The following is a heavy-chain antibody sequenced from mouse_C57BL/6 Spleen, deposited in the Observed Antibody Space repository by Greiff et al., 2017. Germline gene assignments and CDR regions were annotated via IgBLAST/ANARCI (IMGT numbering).Heavy chain of an antibody. V-gene: IGHV1-82*01. CDR1: GYAFSSSW. Sequence: VQLQQSGPELVKPGASVKISCKASGYAFSSSWMNWVKQRPGKGLEWIGRIYPGDGDTNYTGKFKGKATLTADKSSSTAYMQLSSLTSEDSAVYFCATAYYYGSSPFAYWGQGTLVTVSA. J-gene: IGHJ3*01. CDR2: IYPGDGDT. CDR3: ATAYYYGSSPFAY. D-gene: IGHD1-1*01.